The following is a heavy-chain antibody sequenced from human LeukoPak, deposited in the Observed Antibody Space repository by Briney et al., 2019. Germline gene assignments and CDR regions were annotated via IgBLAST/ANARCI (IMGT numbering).Heavy chain of an antibody. D-gene: IGHD6-13*01. CDR1: GYTFTSYY. V-gene: IGHV1-46*01. CDR3: ARGGYSSSWPRTIGSGAEYFQH. Sequence: GASVKVSCKSSGYTFTSYYMHWLRQPPGQGLEWMGIINPSGGSTSYAQKFQGRVTMTRDTSTSTVYMELSSLRSEDTAVYYCARGGYSSSWPRTIGSGAEYFQHWGQGTLVTVSS. J-gene: IGHJ1*01. CDR2: INPSGGST.